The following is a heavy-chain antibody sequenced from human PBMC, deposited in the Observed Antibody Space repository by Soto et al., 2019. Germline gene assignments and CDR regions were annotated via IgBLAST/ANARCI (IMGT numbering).Heavy chain of an antibody. J-gene: IGHJ4*02. CDR1: GFTFSSYA. CDR2: ISGSGGST. CDR3: AKDLEGGGVGATNFDY. V-gene: IGHV3-23*01. Sequence: EVQLLESGGGLVQPGGSLRLSCAASGFTFSSYAMSWVRQAPGKGLEWVSAISGSGGSTYYADSVKGRFTISRDNSKNTLYLQMNSLRAEDTAVYYCAKDLEGGGVGATNFDYWGQGTLVTVSS. D-gene: IGHD1-26*01.